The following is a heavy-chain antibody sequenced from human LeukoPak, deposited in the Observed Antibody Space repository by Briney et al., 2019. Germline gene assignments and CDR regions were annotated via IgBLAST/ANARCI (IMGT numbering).Heavy chain of an antibody. CDR1: GGTFSSYT. Sequence: AVKVSCKASGGTFSSYTISWVRQAPGQGLEWMGRIIPSLGIANYAQKFQGRVTITADKSTSTAYMELSSLRSEDTAVYYCARGTYYYDSSGSWFDPWGQGTLVTVSS. V-gene: IGHV1-69*02. J-gene: IGHJ5*02. D-gene: IGHD3-22*01. CDR3: ARGTYYYDSSGSWFDP. CDR2: IIPSLGIA.